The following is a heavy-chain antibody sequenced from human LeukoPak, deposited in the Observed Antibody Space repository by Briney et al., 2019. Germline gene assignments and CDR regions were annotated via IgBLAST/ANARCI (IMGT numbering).Heavy chain of an antibody. CDR1: GFTFSSYA. V-gene: IGHV3-23*01. CDR3: ARGIAAAGTVGT. CDR2: ISGSGGST. D-gene: IGHD6-13*01. J-gene: IGHJ5*02. Sequence: SGGSLRLSCAASGFTFSSYAMSWVRQAPGKGLEWVSAISGSGGSTYYADSVKGRFTISRDNSKNTLYLQMNSLRAEDTAVYYCARGIAAAGTVGTWGQGTLVTVSS.